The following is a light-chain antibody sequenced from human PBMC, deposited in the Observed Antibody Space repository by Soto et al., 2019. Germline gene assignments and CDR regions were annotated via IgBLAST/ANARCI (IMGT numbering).Light chain of an antibody. V-gene: IGKV3-11*01. CDR2: DAS. CDR1: QSVSSY. Sequence: EIVLTQSPATLSLSPGERATLSCRASQSVSSYLAWYQQKPGQAHRLLIYDASNRATGIPARFSGSGSGTDYTLTISSLETEDFAVYYCQQRIKWPRTVGQGTKVEIK. CDR3: QQRIKWPRT. J-gene: IGKJ1*01.